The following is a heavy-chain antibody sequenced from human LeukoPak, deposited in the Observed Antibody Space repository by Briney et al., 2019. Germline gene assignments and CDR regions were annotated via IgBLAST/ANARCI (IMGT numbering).Heavy chain of an antibody. V-gene: IGHV3-23*01. Sequence: GESLRLSCAASGFTFSSYAMSWVRQAPGKGLEWVSGISGSGGSTYYADSVKGRFTISRDNSKNTLHLQMNSLRADDTAAYYCAKDTSLLWFGESDYWGQGTLVTVSS. CDR2: ISGSGGST. J-gene: IGHJ4*02. CDR1: GFTFSSYA. D-gene: IGHD3-10*01. CDR3: AKDTSLLWFGESDY.